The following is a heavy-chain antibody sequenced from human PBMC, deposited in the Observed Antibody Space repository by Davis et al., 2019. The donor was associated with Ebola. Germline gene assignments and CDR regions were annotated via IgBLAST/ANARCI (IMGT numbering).Heavy chain of an antibody. Sequence: SETLSLTCTVSGGSISTITFYWGWIRQPPGKGLEWIGSIYYTATTYYNPSLKSRVTISVDTSKSQFSLKLNSVTGADTAVYYCGRHSHNSGFDYWGQGPLVTVSS. V-gene: IGHV4-39*01. D-gene: IGHD6-19*01. CDR1: GGSISTITFY. CDR3: GRHSHNSGFDY. CDR2: IYYTATT. J-gene: IGHJ4*02.